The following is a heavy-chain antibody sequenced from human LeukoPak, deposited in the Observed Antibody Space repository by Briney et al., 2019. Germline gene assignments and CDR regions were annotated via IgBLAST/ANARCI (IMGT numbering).Heavy chain of an antibody. V-gene: IGHV3-33*01. Sequence: GGSLRLSCITSGFTFSTDGMHWIRQARGKGLEWVALMWFDGDKKDYADSVQGRFSISGDKSKNTVYLQMNGLRAEDTAVYYCARGKVRVLGYYPYYYALDVWGQGTTVTVSS. CDR3: ARGKVRVLGYYPYYYALDV. D-gene: IGHD3-22*01. CDR2: MWFDGDKK. CDR1: GFTFSTDG. J-gene: IGHJ6*02.